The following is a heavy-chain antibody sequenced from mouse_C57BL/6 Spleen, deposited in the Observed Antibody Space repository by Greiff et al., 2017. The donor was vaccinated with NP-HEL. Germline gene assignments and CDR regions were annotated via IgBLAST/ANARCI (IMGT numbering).Heavy chain of an antibody. CDR2: IYPRSGNT. Sequence: VQLQQSGAELARPGASVKLSCKASGYTFTSYGISWVKQRTGQGLEWIGEIYPRSGNTYYNEKFKGKATLTADKSSSTAYMELRSLRSEDAAVYFCARGPGEGFAYWGQGTLVTVSA. J-gene: IGHJ3*01. D-gene: IGHD3-2*02. V-gene: IGHV1-81*01. CDR3: ARGPGEGFAY. CDR1: GYTFTSYG.